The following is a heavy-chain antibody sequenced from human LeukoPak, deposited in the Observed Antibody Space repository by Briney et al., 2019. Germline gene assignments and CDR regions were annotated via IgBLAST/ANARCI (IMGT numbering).Heavy chain of an antibody. D-gene: IGHD6-19*01. CDR1: GGSISSGGYS. J-gene: IGHJ4*02. Sequence: PSQTLSLTCAVSGGSISSGGYSWSWIRQPPGKGLEWIGYIYHSGSTNYNPSLKSRVTISVDTSKNQFSLKLSSVTAADTAVYYCARGQRAVLAVAGTAYYFDYWGQGTLVTVSS. CDR3: ARGQRAVLAVAGTAYYFDY. CDR2: IYHSGST. V-gene: IGHV4-30-2*01.